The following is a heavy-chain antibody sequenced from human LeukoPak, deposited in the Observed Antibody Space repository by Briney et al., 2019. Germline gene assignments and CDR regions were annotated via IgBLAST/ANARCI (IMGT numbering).Heavy chain of an antibody. J-gene: IGHJ4*02. V-gene: IGHV1-18*01. CDR2: ISAYNGNT. CDR3: ARVGYCSSTSCYPYYFDY. CDR1: GYTFRSYG. D-gene: IGHD2-2*03. Sequence: ASVKVSCKASGYTFRSYGISWVRQAPGQGLEWMGWISAYNGNTNYAQKLQGRVTMTTHTSTTTAYMELRSLRSDDTAVYYCARVGYCSSTSCYPYYFDYWGQGALVTVSS.